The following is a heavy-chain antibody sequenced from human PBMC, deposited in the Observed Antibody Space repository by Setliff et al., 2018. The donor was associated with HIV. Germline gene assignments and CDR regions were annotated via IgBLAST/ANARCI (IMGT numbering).Heavy chain of an antibody. J-gene: IGHJ6*03. V-gene: IGHV1-8*02. Sequence: ASVKVSCKASGYTFTSYDINWVRQATGQGLEWMGWMNPNSGNTGYAQKFQGRVTITRDTSATTVYMELSRLRSEDTAVYYCARRAAGGSSPNDYMDVWGKGTTVTVSS. CDR3: ARRAAGGSSPNDYMDV. CDR2: MNPNSGNT. D-gene: IGHD6-6*01. CDR1: GYTFTSYD.